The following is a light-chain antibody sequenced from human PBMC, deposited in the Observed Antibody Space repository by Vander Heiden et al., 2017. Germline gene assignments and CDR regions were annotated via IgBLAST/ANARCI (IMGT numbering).Light chain of an antibody. Sequence: SYVLTQPPSVPVAPGQTATLTCGGDSIGSKSVHWYQQKPGQAPVLVVYDDTDRPSVIPERISGSNSANTATLTISRVEAGDEADYYCQVWDTRSDHVVFGGGTKLTVL. CDR3: QVWDTRSDHVV. CDR2: DDT. CDR1: SIGSKS. J-gene: IGLJ3*02. V-gene: IGLV3-21*02.